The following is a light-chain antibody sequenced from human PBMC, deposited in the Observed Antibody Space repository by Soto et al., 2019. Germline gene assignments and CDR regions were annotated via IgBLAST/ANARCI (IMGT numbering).Light chain of an antibody. Sequence: QSVLTQPRSVSGSPGQSVTISFTGTSSDVGGYNYVSWYQQHPGKAPKVMIYDVSKRPSGVPDRFSGSKSGNTASLTISGVQAEDEADYYCCSYAGSPYVFGTGTKLTVL. J-gene: IGLJ1*01. CDR1: SSDVGGYNY. V-gene: IGLV2-11*01. CDR3: CSYAGSPYV. CDR2: DVS.